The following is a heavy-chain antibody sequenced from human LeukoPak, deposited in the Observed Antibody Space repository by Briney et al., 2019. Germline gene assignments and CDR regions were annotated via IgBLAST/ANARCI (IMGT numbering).Heavy chain of an antibody. J-gene: IGHJ4*02. CDR2: IYYSGST. V-gene: IGHV4-59*08. CDR1: GGSISGYF. Sequence: SETLSLTCTVSGGSISGYFWSWIRQSPGMGLEWIGYIYYSGSTTYNPSLKSRVTISVDTSKNQFFLKLDSVTAADTAVYYCARLIGSSTVADYWGQGTLVTVSS. D-gene: IGHD1-14*01. CDR3: ARLIGSSTVADY.